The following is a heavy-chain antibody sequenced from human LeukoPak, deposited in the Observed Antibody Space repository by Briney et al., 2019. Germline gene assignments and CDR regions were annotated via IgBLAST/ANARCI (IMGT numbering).Heavy chain of an antibody. CDR1: GGSISSHY. V-gene: IGHV4-59*11. J-gene: IGHJ6*03. D-gene: IGHD5-18*01. CDR2: IYYSGST. CDR3: ATLEDTAMVPLYYMDV. Sequence: SETLSLTCTVSGGSISSHYWSWIRQPPGKGLEWIGYIYYSGSTNYNPSLKSRVTIPVDTSKNQFSLKLSSVTAADTAVYYCATLEDTAMVPLYYMDVWGKGTTATVSS.